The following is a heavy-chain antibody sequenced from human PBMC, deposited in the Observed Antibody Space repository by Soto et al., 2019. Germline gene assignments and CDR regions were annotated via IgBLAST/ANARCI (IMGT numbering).Heavy chain of an antibody. V-gene: IGHV3-23*01. CDR1: GFTFSSYA. J-gene: IGHJ4*02. D-gene: IGHD3-3*01. CDR2: ISGSGGST. CDR3: AKPRIFGVFIRHFDY. Sequence: GGSLRLSCAASGFTFSSYAMSWVRQAPGKGLEWVSAISGSGGSTYYADSVKGRFTISRDNSKNTLYLQMNSLRAEDTAVYYCAKPRIFGVFIRHFDYWGRGPLVTVSS.